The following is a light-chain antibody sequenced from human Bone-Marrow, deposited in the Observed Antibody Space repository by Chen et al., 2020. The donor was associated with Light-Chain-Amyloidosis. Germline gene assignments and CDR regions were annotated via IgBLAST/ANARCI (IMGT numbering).Light chain of an antibody. CDR3: HQYFSSPT. CDR1: QSVSSSY. CDR2: GAS. J-gene: IGKJ1*01. Sequence: EIVLTQSPGTLSLSPGETAILSCRASQSVSSSYLGWYQQIPGQAPRLPVYGASTRAACIPDRFSGSGSVTDFTLTISRLESEDFAVYYCHQYFSSPTFGQGTKVEIK. V-gene: IGKV3-20*01.